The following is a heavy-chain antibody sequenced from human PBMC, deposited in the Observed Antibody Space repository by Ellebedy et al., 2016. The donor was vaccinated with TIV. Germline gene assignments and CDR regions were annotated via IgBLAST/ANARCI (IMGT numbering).Heavy chain of an antibody. J-gene: IGHJ5*02. CDR1: GGSIDGSGYY. Sequence: SETLSLTXTVSGGSIDGSGYYWGWIRQPPGKGLEWIGSIYYSGRTHYNPSLKSRVTISVDTSKNQFSLRLSSVTAADTAVYYCARGVGGAYNWFDPWGQGTLVIVSS. D-gene: IGHD1-26*01. V-gene: IGHV4-39*01. CDR2: IYYSGRT. CDR3: ARGVGGAYNWFDP.